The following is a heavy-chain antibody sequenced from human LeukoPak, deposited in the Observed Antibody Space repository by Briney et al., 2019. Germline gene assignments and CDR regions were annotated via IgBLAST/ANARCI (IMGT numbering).Heavy chain of an antibody. Sequence: GGSLRLSCAASGFTFSSYSMNWVRQAPGKGLEWVSSISSSSSYIYYADSVKGRFTISRDNAKNSLYLQMNSLRAEDTAVYYCARALKPHVLRFLEWSLPPDYWGQGTLVTVSS. D-gene: IGHD3-3*01. CDR1: GFTFSSYS. J-gene: IGHJ4*02. V-gene: IGHV3-21*01. CDR2: ISSSSSYI. CDR3: ARALKPHVLRFLEWSLPPDY.